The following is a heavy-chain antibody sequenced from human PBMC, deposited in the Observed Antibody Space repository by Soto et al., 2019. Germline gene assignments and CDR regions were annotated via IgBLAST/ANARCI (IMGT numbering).Heavy chain of an antibody. Sequence: EVQLVESGGGLVQPGGSLGLSSIASGFTFSNYWMYWVRQGPGKGLVWVSRISGAGRSTYYEDSVEGRFTTSRDNAKNTVYLEMNSLRVEDTAVYYCVRGSNGWSGIDYWGQGTLVTVS. D-gene: IGHD6-19*01. CDR3: VRGSNGWSGIDY. CDR2: ISGAGRST. V-gene: IGHV3-74*01. J-gene: IGHJ4*02. CDR1: GFTFSNYW.